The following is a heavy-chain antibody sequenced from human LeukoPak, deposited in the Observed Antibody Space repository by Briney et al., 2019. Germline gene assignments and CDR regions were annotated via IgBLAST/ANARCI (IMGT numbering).Heavy chain of an antibody. Sequence: PGGSLRLSCAASGFTLSNYSINWIRQAPGKGLEWISYISSSSVTLYYADSVKGRFTISRDNAKNSVILQLNSLRGDDTAVYYCATVGQQQLITFDSWGQGTLVTVSS. V-gene: IGHV3-48*04. CDR3: ATVGQQQLITFDS. CDR1: GFTLSNYS. D-gene: IGHD6-13*01. J-gene: IGHJ4*02. CDR2: ISSSSVTL.